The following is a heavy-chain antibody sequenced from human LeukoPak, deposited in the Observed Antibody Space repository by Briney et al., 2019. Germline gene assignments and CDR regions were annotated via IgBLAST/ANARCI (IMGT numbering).Heavy chain of an antibody. D-gene: IGHD3-10*01. J-gene: IGHJ4*02. CDR2: IYYSGST. V-gene: IGHV4-59*12. Sequence: SESLSLTCTVSGGSISSYYWSWIRQPPGKGLKWIGYIYYSGSTNYNPSLKSRVTTSVDTSKSQFYLTLTSVTAADTAVYFCARASFASGSYYFDLWGPGTLITVSS. CDR1: GGSISSYY. CDR3: ARASFASGSYYFDL.